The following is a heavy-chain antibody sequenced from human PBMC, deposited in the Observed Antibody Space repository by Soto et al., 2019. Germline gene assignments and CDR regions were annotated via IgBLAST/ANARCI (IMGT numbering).Heavy chain of an antibody. CDR3: ARWALGTTVTFGYYYYYGMDV. CDR1: GYTFTSYA. J-gene: IGHJ6*02. D-gene: IGHD4-17*01. CDR2: INAGNGNT. V-gene: IGHV1-3*01. Sequence: QVQLVQSGAEVKKPGASVKVSCKASGYTFTSYAMHWVRQAPVQRLEWMGWINAGNGNTKYSQKFQGRVTITRDTSASTAYMELSSLRSEDTAVYYCARWALGTTVTFGYYYYYGMDVWGQGTTVTVSS.